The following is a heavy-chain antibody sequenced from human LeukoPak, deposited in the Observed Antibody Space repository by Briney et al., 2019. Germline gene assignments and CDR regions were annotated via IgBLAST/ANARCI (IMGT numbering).Heavy chain of an antibody. CDR2: IIPIFGTA. V-gene: IGHV1-69*13. D-gene: IGHD1-1*01. Sequence: SVKVSCKASGGTFSSYAISWVRQAPGQGLEWMGGIIPIFGTANYAQKFQGRVTITADESTSTAYMELSSLRSEDTAVYYCARARTRYNWNDVRAFDIWGQGTMVTVSS. J-gene: IGHJ3*02. CDR1: GGTFSSYA. CDR3: ARARTRYNWNDVRAFDI.